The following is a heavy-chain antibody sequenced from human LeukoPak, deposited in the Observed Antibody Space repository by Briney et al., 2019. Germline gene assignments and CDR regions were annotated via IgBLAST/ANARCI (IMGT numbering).Heavy chain of an antibody. V-gene: IGHV4-34*01. Sequence: SETLSLTCTVCGGSFSGYYWSWIRQPPGKGLEWVGEINHSGSTNYNPSLKSRVTISVDTSKNQFSLKLSSVTAADTAVYYCARGPFSRRSYGYPFDYWGPGTLVTVSS. J-gene: IGHJ4*02. D-gene: IGHD5-18*01. CDR3: ARGPFSRRSYGYPFDY. CDR1: GGSFSGYY. CDR2: INHSGST.